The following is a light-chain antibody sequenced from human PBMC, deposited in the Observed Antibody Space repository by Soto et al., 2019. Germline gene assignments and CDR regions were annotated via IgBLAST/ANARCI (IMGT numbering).Light chain of an antibody. CDR1: SSNIGSNT. J-gene: IGLJ3*02. V-gene: IGLV1-44*01. Sequence: QSVLTQPPSASATPGQRVTISCSGSSSNIGSNTVNWYQQLPGTAPKLLIYKSNQRPSGVPDRFSGSKSGTSASLAISGLQSEDEADYYCAAWDDSPNGRVFGGGTKLTVL. CDR3: AAWDDSPNGRV. CDR2: KSN.